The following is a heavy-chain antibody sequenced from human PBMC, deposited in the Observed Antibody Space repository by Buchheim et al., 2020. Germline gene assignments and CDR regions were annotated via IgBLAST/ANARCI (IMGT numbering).Heavy chain of an antibody. D-gene: IGHD6-19*01. Sequence: EVQLVESGGGLVQPGGSLRLSCAASGFTFSSYSMNWVRQAPGKGLEWVSYISRSSSTIYYADSVKGRFTISRDNAKNSLYLQMNSLRAEDTAVYYCARVNALTRYSSGWYQGYWGQGTL. J-gene: IGHJ4*02. V-gene: IGHV3-48*01. CDR3: ARVNALTRYSSGWYQGY. CDR1: GFTFSSYS. CDR2: ISRSSSTI.